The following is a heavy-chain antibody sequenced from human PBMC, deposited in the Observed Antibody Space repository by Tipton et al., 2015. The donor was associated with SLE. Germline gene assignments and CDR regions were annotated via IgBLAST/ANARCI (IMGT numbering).Heavy chain of an antibody. V-gene: IGHV3-7*01. J-gene: IGHJ6*03. CDR3: ARIPRISRPYYMDV. CDR1: GFTFSRQW. CDR2: IHEDGGEK. Sequence: SLRLSCAASGFTFSRQWMSWVRQPLGQGLEWVANIHEDGGEKYYVDSVKGRFTISRDNAENSLYLQMNSLRAEDTAVYYCARIPRISRPYYMDVWGKGTTVTVSS. D-gene: IGHD2/OR15-2a*01.